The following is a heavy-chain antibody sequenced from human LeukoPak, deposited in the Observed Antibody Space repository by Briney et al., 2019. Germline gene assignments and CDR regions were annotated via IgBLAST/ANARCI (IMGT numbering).Heavy chain of an antibody. CDR1: GFTFSSYW. CDR3: ARDESLGDFWSGYFDAFDI. J-gene: IGHJ3*02. Sequence: PGGSLRLSCAASGFTFSSYWMTWVRQAPGKGLGWVANIKQDGSEKYYVDSVKGRFTISRDNAKNSLYLQMNSLRVEDTAVYYCARDESLGDFWSGYFDAFDIWGQGTMVTVSS. D-gene: IGHD3-3*01. V-gene: IGHV3-7*01. CDR2: IKQDGSEK.